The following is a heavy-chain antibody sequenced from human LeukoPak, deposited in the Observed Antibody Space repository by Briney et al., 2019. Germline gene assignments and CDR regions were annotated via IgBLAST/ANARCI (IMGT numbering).Heavy chain of an antibody. V-gene: IGHV4-34*01. CDR3: TRGRGFDY. D-gene: IGHD3-10*01. Sequence: SETLSLTCAVYGGSFSGYYWSWIRQPPGKGLEWIGEINHSGSTNYNPSLKSRVTISVDTSKNQFSLKLSSVTAADTAVYYCTRGRGFDYWGQGTLVTVSS. CDR1: GGSFSGYY. CDR2: INHSGST. J-gene: IGHJ4*02.